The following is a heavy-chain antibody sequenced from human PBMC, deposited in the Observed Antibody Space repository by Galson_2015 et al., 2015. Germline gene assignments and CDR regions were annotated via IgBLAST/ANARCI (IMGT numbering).Heavy chain of an antibody. D-gene: IGHD5-18*01. CDR1: GGTFSSYA. CDR2: IIPIFGTA. CDR3: ARDLTGGHSYADY. Sequence: SVKVSCKASGGTFSSYAISWVRQAPGQGLEWMGGIIPIFGTANYAQKFQGRVTITADESTSTAYMELSSLRSEDTAVYYCARDLTGGHSYADYWGQGILVTDSS. V-gene: IGHV1-69*13. J-gene: IGHJ4*02.